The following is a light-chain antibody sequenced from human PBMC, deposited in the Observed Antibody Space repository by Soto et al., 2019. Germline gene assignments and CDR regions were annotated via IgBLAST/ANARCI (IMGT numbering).Light chain of an antibody. J-gene: IGKJ4*01. V-gene: IGKV3-20*01. CDR2: GAS. CDR3: QQYSSSPLT. CDR1: QSISSN. Sequence: EIVVTQSPATLSVYTGERATLSFRASQSISSNLAWYQQKPGQAPRLLIYGASSRATGIPDRFSGSGSGTDFTLTISRLEPEDFAVYYCQQYSSSPLTFGGGSKVDI.